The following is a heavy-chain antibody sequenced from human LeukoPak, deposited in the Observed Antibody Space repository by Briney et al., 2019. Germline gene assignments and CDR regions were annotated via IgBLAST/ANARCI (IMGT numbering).Heavy chain of an antibody. J-gene: IGHJ4*02. Sequence: PGGSLRLSCAASGFTFSSYGMHWVRQAPGKGLEWVAVIWYDGSNKYYADSVKGRFTISRDNSKNTLYLQMNSLRAEDTAVYYCARSRGDILTGYRGGYFDYWGQGTLVTVSS. CDR1: GFTFSSYG. CDR2: IWYDGSNK. CDR3: ARSRGDILTGYRGGYFDY. D-gene: IGHD3-9*01. V-gene: IGHV3-33*01.